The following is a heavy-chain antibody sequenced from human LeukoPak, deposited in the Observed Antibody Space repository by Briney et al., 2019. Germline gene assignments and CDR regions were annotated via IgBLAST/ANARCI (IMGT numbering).Heavy chain of an antibody. V-gene: IGHV3-23*01. CDR3: AKDYLVVVAASLPPVQYFHH. CDR1: GFTFSTYA. D-gene: IGHD2-15*01. Sequence: PGGSLRLSCAASGFTFSTYAVSWVRQAPGKGLEWVSISGSGNRTYYADSVKGRFTISRDNSKNTLYLQMHSLRAEDTAVYYCAKDYLVVVAASLPPVQYFHHWGQGTLVTVSS. CDR2: SGSGNRT. J-gene: IGHJ1*01.